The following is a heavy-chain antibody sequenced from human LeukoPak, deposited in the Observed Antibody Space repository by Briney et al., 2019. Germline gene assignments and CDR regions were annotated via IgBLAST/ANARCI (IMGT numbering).Heavy chain of an antibody. D-gene: IGHD2-2*01. CDR1: GYTLTELS. V-gene: IGHV1-24*01. Sequence: GASVKVSCKVSGYTLTELSMHWVRQAPGKGLEWMGGFDPEDGETIYAQKFQGRVTMTEDTSTDTAYMELSSLRSEDTAVYYCATDRAPYCSSTSCLKTYYYGMDVWGQGTTVTVSS. J-gene: IGHJ6*02. CDR3: ATDRAPYCSSTSCLKTYYYGMDV. CDR2: FDPEDGET.